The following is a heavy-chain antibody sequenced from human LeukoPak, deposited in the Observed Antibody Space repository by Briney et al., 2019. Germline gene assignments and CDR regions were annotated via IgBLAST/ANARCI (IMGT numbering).Heavy chain of an antibody. CDR3: ARVREPKYSSLYYFDY. Sequence: ASVKVSCKASGYTFTSYYMHWVRQAPGQGLEWMGIINPSGGSTSYAQKFQGRVTMTRDTSTSTVYMELSSLRSGDTAVYYCARVREPKYSSLYYFDYWGQGTLVTVSS. D-gene: IGHD6-6*01. J-gene: IGHJ4*02. CDR1: GYTFTSYY. CDR2: INPSGGST. V-gene: IGHV1-46*01.